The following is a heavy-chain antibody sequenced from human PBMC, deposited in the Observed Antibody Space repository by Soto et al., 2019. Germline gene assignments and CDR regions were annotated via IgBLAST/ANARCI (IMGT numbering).Heavy chain of an antibody. J-gene: IGHJ4*02. Sequence: SETLSLTCAVYGGSFSGYYWSWIRQPPGKGLEWIGEINHSGSTNYNPSLKSRVAISVDTSKNQFSLKLSSVTAADTAVFYCARESKWNDEYYFDYCRQRTQFTVSS. CDR1: GGSFSGYY. V-gene: IGHV4-34*01. CDR2: INHSGST. CDR3: ARESKWNDEYYFDY. D-gene: IGHD1-1*01.